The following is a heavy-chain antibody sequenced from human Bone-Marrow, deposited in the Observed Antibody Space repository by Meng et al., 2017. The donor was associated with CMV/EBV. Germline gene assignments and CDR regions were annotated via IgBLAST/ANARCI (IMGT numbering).Heavy chain of an antibody. CDR3: ARGRVVVGVGMDV. J-gene: IGHJ6*02. CDR1: GGSFSGYY. CDR2: INHSGST. D-gene: IGHD1-26*01. Sequence: LRLSCAVYGGSFSGYYWSWIRQPPGKGLEWIGEINHSGSTNYNPSLKSRVTISVDTSKNQFSLKLSSVTAADTAVYYCARGRVVVGVGMDVWGQGTTVTVSS. V-gene: IGHV4-34*01.